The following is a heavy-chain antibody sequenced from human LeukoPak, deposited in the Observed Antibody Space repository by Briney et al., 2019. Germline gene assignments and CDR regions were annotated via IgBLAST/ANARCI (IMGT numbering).Heavy chain of an antibody. Sequence: SETLSLTCTVSGGSISSYYWSWIRQPPGKGLEWIGYIYYSGSTNYNPSLKSRVTISVDTSKNQFSLKLSSVTAADTAVYYCARWGGTMAPPGYFDYWGQGTLVTVSS. CDR3: ARWGGTMAPPGYFDY. V-gene: IGHV4-59*01. CDR2: IYYSGST. CDR1: GGSISSYY. J-gene: IGHJ4*02. D-gene: IGHD4/OR15-4a*01.